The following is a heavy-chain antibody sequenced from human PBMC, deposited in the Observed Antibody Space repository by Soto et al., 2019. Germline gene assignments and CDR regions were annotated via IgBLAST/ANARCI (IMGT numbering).Heavy chain of an antibody. Sequence: QVQLVQSGAEVKKPGASVKVSCKAAGYTFTGYYMHWVRQAPGQGLEWMGWINPNSGRTNYAQKFQGWVSITRDTSISTAYMELSRLRSDDTDVYYCARGYYGSGSYYFDYWGQGTLVTVSS. CDR3: ARGYYGSGSYYFDY. CDR2: INPNSGRT. CDR1: GYTFTGYY. J-gene: IGHJ4*02. V-gene: IGHV1-2*04. D-gene: IGHD3-10*01.